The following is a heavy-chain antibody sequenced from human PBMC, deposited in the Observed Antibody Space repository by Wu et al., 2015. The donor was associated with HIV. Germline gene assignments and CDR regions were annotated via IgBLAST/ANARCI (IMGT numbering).Heavy chain of an antibody. D-gene: IGHD1-26*01. CDR3: TKDYGIVGSTLPEYFQH. J-gene: IGHJ1*01. CDR1: GYSFTGNY. V-gene: IGHV1-2*02. CDR2: INPNSGGS. Sequence: QVQLMQSGAEVKKPGASVKVSCKTSGYSFTGNYIHWARQAPGQGLEWMGWINPNSGGSKSPQKFQGRVTMTRDTSVSTVYLELTRLKFDDTAIYYCTKDYGIVGSTLPEYFQHWGQGTLVTVSS.